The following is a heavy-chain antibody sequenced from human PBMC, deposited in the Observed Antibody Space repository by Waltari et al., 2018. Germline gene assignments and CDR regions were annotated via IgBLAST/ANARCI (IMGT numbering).Heavy chain of an antibody. J-gene: IGHJ5*02. CDR1: GGSISSSSYY. V-gene: IGHV4-39*01. Sequence: QLQLQESGPGLVKPSETLSITCTVSGGSISSSSYYWGWIRQPPGKGLEWIGRISYSGSTYYNTSLMSRVTISVDTSKNQFSLKLTSVIAAETAVFYCARFSKSANWIDPWGQGTLVTVSS. CDR2: ISYSGST. CDR3: ARFSKSANWIDP. D-gene: IGHD3-3*02.